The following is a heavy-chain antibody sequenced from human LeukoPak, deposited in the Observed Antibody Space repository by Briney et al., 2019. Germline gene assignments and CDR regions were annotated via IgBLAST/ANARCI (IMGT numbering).Heavy chain of an antibody. CDR1: GFTFSSYA. V-gene: IGHV3-23*01. CDR2: ISGSGSST. J-gene: IGHJ6*04. CDR3: AKGYSNSWSAPDA. D-gene: IGHD6-13*01. Sequence: AGGSLRLSCAASGFTFSSYAMSWARQAPGKGLEWVSAISGSGSSTYYADSVKGRFTISRDNSKNTLYLQMNSLRAEDTALYYCAKGYSNSWSAPDAWGKGTTVTVSS.